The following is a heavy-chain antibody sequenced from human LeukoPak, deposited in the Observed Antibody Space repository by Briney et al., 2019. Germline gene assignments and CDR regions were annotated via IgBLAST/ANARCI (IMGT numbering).Heavy chain of an antibody. D-gene: IGHD6-13*01. Sequence: SQTLSLTCTVSGDSISDGDYYWSWIRQPPGKGLEWLGYIYYSGGTYYNPSLKSRLTISVDTSRNQFSLKLSSVTAADMAVYYCARAWTSAGRFDFWGQGTPVPVSS. J-gene: IGHJ4*02. CDR3: ARAWTSAGRFDF. V-gene: IGHV4-30-4*01. CDR1: GDSISDGDYY. CDR2: IYYSGGT.